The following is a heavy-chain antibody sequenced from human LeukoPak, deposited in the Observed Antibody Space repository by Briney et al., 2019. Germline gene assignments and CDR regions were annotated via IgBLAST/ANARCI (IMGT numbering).Heavy chain of an antibody. D-gene: IGHD3-10*01. CDR2: IKQDGSEK. J-gene: IGHJ6*02. CDR3: ARNGLVRGVISYYYYVMDV. Sequence: GGSLRLSCAASGFTFDDYVMSWVRQAPGKGLEWVANIKQDGSEKYYVDSVKGRFTISRDDAKKSLYLQMDSLRVEDTAVYYCARNGLVRGVISYYYYVMDVWGQGTTVTVSS. CDR1: GFTFDDYV. V-gene: IGHV3-7*05.